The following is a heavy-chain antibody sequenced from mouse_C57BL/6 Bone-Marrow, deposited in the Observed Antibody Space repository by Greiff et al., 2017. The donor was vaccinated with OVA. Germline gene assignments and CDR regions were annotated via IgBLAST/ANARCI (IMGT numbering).Heavy chain of an antibody. CDR1: GYAFSSSW. V-gene: IGHV1-82*01. CDR3: APIYYGNFDWYFDV. CDR2: IYPGDGDT. D-gene: IGHD2-1*01. J-gene: IGHJ1*03. Sequence: QVQLKESGPELVKPGASVKISCKASGYAFSSSWMNWVKQRPGKGLEWIGRIYPGDGDTNYNGKFKGKATLTADKSSSTAYMQLSSLTSEDSAVYFCAPIYYGNFDWYFDVWGTGTTVTVSS.